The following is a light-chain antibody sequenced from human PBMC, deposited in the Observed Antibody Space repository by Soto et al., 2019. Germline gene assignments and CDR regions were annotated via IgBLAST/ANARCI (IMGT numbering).Light chain of an antibody. V-gene: IGKV3-20*01. CDR2: GIS. Sequence: EIVLTQSPDTLALSPGERATLSCRASQSVTSNYLAWYQQKPGQAPRLLIFGISSRATGIPDRFSGSGSGTDLTLTIARREPEDFAVYSCQQYGSSYAFGQGTKLEIK. CDR1: QSVTSNY. J-gene: IGKJ2*01. CDR3: QQYGSSYA.